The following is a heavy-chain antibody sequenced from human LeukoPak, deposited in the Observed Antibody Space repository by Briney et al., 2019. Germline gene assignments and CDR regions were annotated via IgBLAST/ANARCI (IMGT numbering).Heavy chain of an antibody. J-gene: IGHJ4*02. V-gene: IGHV4-4*09. D-gene: IGHD3-22*01. CDR1: GGSISSYY. CDR2: IYTSGST. CDR3: ARRGRGSGYFYYFHY. Sequence: SETLSLTCTVSGGSISSYYWSWIRQPPGKGLEWIGYIYTSGSTNYNPSLKSRVTISVDTSKNQSHLTLSSVTAADTAVYYCARRGRGSGYFYYFHYWGQGTLVTVSS.